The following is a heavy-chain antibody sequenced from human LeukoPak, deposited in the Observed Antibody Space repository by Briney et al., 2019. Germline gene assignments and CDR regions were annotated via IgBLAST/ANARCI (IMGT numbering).Heavy chain of an antibody. Sequence: ASVKVSCKASGCTFSSYAISWVRPAPGQGLEWVGGIIPIYGTANYAQKFQGRVTITTDESTSTAYMELSSLRSEDTAVYYCARATVTTETHYYYYMDVWGKGTTVTVSS. CDR3: ARATVTTETHYYYYMDV. CDR1: GCTFSSYA. V-gene: IGHV1-69*05. J-gene: IGHJ6*03. D-gene: IGHD4-17*01. CDR2: IIPIYGTA.